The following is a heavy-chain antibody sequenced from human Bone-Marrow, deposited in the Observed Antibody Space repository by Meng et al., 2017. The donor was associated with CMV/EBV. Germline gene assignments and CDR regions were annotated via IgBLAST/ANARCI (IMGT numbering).Heavy chain of an antibody. V-gene: IGHV6-1*01. Sequence: LRLSCAISGDSVSSNSAAWNWIRQSPSRGLEWLGRTYYRSKWYNDYAVSVKSRITINPDTSKNQFSLQLNSVTPEDTAVYYCARASPAPRVIDYWGQGTLVTVSS. CDR1: GDSVSSNSAA. J-gene: IGHJ4*02. D-gene: IGHD3-3*01. CDR2: TYYRSKWYN. CDR3: ARASPAPRVIDY.